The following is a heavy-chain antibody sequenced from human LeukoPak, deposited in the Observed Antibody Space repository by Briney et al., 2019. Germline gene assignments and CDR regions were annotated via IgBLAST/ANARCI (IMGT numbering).Heavy chain of an antibody. CDR1: GDSVSSNSAT. D-gene: IGHD3-22*01. Sequence: SQTLSLTCAISGDSVSSNSATWSWLRQSPSRGLEWLGRTYYRSKWYNDYAASMKGRITIKPDTPNNQFSLQLNSMTVEDTAVYYCARDVDKSGSSYYASFYFDQWGQGTLVTVSS. V-gene: IGHV6-1*01. CDR2: TYYRSKWYN. J-gene: IGHJ4*02. CDR3: ARDVDKSGSSYYASFYFDQ.